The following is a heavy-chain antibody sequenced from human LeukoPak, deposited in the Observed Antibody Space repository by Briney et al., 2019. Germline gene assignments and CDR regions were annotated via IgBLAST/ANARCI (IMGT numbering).Heavy chain of an antibody. CDR3: ARVYCSSTSCYAAYFDY. CDR2: IYYSGST. V-gene: IGHV4-59*01. J-gene: IGHJ4*02. Sequence: PLETLSLTCTVSGGSISSYYWSWIRQPPGKGLEWIGYIYYSGSTNYNPSLKSRVTISVDTSKNQFSLKLSSVIAADTAVYYCARVYCSSTSCYAAYFDYWGQGTLVTVSS. CDR1: GGSISSYY. D-gene: IGHD2-2*01.